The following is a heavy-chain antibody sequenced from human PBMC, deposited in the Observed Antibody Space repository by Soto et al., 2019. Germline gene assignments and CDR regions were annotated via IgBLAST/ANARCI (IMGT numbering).Heavy chain of an antibody. CDR1: GYTFTSYD. CDR2: MNPNSGNT. D-gene: IGHD6-19*01. V-gene: IGHV1-8*01. CDR3: ARRSSGSSYYYYYYMDV. Sequence: ASVKVSCKASGYTFTSYDINWVRQATGQGLEWMGWMNPNSGNTGYAQKFQGRVTMTRNTSISTAYMELSSPRSEDTAVYYCARRSSGSSYYYYYYMDVWGKGTTVTVSS. J-gene: IGHJ6*03.